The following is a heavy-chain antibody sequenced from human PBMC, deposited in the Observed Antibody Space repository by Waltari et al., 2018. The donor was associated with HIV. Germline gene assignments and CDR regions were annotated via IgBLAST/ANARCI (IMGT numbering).Heavy chain of an antibody. CDR3: ARITMVQGVIGYFQH. D-gene: IGHD3-10*01. Sequence: QLQLQESGPGLVKPSETLSLTCTVSGGSISSSSYYWGWIRQPPGKGLEWIGSIYYSGSTYYNPSLKSRVTISVDTSKNQFSLKLSSVTAADTAVYYCARITMVQGVIGYFQHWGQGTLVTVSS. CDR2: IYYSGST. CDR1: GGSISSSSYY. V-gene: IGHV4-39*01. J-gene: IGHJ1*01.